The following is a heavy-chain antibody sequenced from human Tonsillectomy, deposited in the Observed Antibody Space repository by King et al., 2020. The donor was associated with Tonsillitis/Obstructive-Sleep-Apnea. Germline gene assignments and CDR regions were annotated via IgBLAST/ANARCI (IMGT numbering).Heavy chain of an antibody. J-gene: IGHJ4*02. CDR1: GFTFSSYG. V-gene: IGHV3-33*01. CDR2: IWYDGSNK. Sequence: VQLVESGGGVVQPGRSLRLSCAASGFTFSSYGMHWVRQAPGKGLEWVAVIWYDGSNKYYADSVKGRFTISRDNSKNTLYLQMNSLRAEDTAVYYCAREREDYYGSGSYYIFDYWGQGTLVTVSS. CDR3: AREREDYYGSGSYYIFDY. D-gene: IGHD3-10*01.